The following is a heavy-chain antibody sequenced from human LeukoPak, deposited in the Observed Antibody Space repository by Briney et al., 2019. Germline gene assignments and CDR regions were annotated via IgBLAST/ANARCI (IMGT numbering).Heavy chain of an antibody. CDR2: ISSSSSTI. J-gene: IGHJ4*02. D-gene: IGHD3-9*01. CDR1: GFTFSSYS. CDR3: ARGQLRYFDWLLSHFDY. Sequence: GGSLRLSCAASGFTFSSYSMNWVRQAPGKGLEWVSYISSSSSTIYYADSVKGRFTISRDNAKNSLYLQMNSLRAEDTAVYYCARGQLRYFDWLLSHFDYWGQGTLVTVSS. V-gene: IGHV3-48*04.